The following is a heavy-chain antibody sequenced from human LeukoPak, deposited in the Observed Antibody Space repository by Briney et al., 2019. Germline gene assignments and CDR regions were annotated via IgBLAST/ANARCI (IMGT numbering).Heavy chain of an antibody. CDR1: GGSINSYY. CDR2: IYSSGST. D-gene: IGHD5-24*01. V-gene: IGHV4-4*07. Sequence: SETLSLTCTVSGGSINSYYGSWMRQPAGKGLEWIWRIYSSGSTNYNPSLKSRVSMSVDTSKNQFALKLTSVTAADTAVYYGARGGKATGVTMWGQGILVTVSS. J-gene: IGHJ4*02. CDR3: ARGGKATGVTM.